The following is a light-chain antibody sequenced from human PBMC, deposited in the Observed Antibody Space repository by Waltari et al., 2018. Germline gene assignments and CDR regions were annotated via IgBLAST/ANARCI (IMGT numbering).Light chain of an antibody. CDR3: AVWDDSLNGF. J-gene: IGLJ1*01. V-gene: IGLV1-44*01. CDR2: NNN. Sequence: QSVLTQPPSASGTPGQRVTTPGSGSSPNFGSHDVNWYQQLPGTATKLLMYNNNQRPSGVPDRFSGSKSGTSASLAISGLQSEDEADYYCAVWDDSLNGFFGTGTKVTVL. CDR1: SPNFGSHD.